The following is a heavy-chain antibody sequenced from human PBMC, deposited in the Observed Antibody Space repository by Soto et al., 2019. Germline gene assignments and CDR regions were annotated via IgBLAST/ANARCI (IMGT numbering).Heavy chain of an antibody. Sequence: SETLSLTCTVSGGSISSYYWSWIRQPPGKGLEWIGYIYYSGSTNYNPSLKSRVTISVDTSKNQFSLKLSSVTAADTAVYYCARRVEGEYYDSSGYFVSDAFDIWGQGTMVPVSS. CDR1: GGSISSYY. CDR3: ARRVEGEYYDSSGYFVSDAFDI. J-gene: IGHJ3*02. V-gene: IGHV4-59*01. CDR2: IYYSGST. D-gene: IGHD3-22*01.